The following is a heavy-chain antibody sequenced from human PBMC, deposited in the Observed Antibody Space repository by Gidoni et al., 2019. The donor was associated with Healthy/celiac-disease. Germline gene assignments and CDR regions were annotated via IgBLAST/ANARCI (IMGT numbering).Heavy chain of an antibody. V-gene: IGHV4-34*01. J-gene: IGHJ4*02. Sequence: QVQLQQCGAGLLKPSETLSLTCAVYGGSSSGYYWSWIRQPPGKGLEWIGEINHSGSTNYNPSLKSRVTISVDTSKNQFSLKLSSVTAADTAVYYCARGRHDGDYVAPGPTNYYFDYWGQGTLVTVSS. CDR1: GGSSSGYY. CDR2: INHSGST. D-gene: IGHD4-17*01. CDR3: ARGRHDGDYVAPGPTNYYFDY.